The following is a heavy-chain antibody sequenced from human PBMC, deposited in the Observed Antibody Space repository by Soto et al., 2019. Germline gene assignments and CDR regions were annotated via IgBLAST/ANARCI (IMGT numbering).Heavy chain of an antibody. Sequence: ASVKVSCKASGYTFTSYDINWVRQATGQGLEWMGWMNPNSGNTGYAQKFQGRVTMTRNTSISTAYMELSSLRSEDTAVYYCATAVTTGRYYYYYYMDVWGKGTTVTVSS. V-gene: IGHV1-8*01. CDR3: ATAVTTGRYYYYYYMDV. D-gene: IGHD4-4*01. CDR2: MNPNSGNT. CDR1: GYTFTSYD. J-gene: IGHJ6*03.